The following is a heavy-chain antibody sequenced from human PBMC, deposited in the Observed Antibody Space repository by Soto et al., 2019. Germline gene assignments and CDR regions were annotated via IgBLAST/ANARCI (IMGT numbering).Heavy chain of an antibody. Sequence: QVQLVASGGGVVQPGRSLRLSCATSGFTFSGYGMHWVRQAPGKGLEWVAVIWYDGSNKYYADSVKGRFTISRDNSKNTLYLQMNSLRAEDTAVYYCAREGKDIVATIRPYYFDYWGQGTLVTVSS. V-gene: IGHV3-33*01. CDR2: IWYDGSNK. CDR3: AREGKDIVATIRPYYFDY. D-gene: IGHD5-12*01. J-gene: IGHJ4*02. CDR1: GFTFSGYG.